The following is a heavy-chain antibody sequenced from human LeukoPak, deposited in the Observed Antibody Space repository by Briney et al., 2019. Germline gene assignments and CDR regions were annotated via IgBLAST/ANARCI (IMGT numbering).Heavy chain of an antibody. CDR3: ARLLGAAAGPEYYFDY. D-gene: IGHD6-13*01. CDR1: GYSFTSYW. Sequence: GESLKISCKGSGYSFTSYWIGWVRQMPGKGLEWMGIIYPGDSDTRYSPSFQGQVTISADKSISTAYLQWSSLKASDTAMYYCARLLGAAAGPEYYFDYWGQGTLVTVSS. V-gene: IGHV5-51*01. CDR2: IYPGDSDT. J-gene: IGHJ4*02.